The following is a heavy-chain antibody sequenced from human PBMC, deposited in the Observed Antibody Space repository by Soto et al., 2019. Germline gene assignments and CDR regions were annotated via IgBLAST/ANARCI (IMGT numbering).Heavy chain of an antibody. J-gene: IGHJ4*01. V-gene: IGHV5-51*01. CDR2: IYPGDYDT. Sequence: GESLKISCQVSGYRFTSYWIAWVRQLPGKGLEVMGIIYPGDYDTRYNPSFQGQVTISVDNSINTAYLQWSSLKAPDTALYYCARGYIRGLSIHHYDFDLWGQGTLVTVSS. D-gene: IGHD3-22*01. CDR3: ARGYIRGLSIHHYDFDL. CDR1: GYRFTSYW.